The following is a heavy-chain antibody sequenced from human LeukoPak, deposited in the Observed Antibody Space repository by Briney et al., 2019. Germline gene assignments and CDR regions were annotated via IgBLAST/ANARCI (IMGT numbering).Heavy chain of an antibody. V-gene: IGHV1-46*01. J-gene: IGHJ4*02. CDR1: GYTFTSYY. D-gene: IGHD3-22*01. CDR3: AREDLGDDSSGYLFDY. CDR2: INPSGGST. Sequence: ASVKVSCKASGYTFTSYYMHWVRQAPGQGLEWMGIINPSGGSTSCAQKFQGRVTMTRDTSTSTVYMELSSLRSEDTAVYYCAREDLGDDSSGYLFDYWGQGTLVTVSS.